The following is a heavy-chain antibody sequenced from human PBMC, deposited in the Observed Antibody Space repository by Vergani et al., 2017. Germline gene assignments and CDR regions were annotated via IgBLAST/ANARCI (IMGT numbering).Heavy chain of an antibody. CDR1: GFTFNQYG. CDR3: ARDLRLLYNRFDP. CDR2: TWYDGNNK. V-gene: IGHV3-33*01. D-gene: IGHD1-14*01. J-gene: IGHJ5*02. Sequence: QVQLVESGGGVVQPGRSLRLSCAASGFTFNQYGMHWVRQAPGKGLEWVAVTWYDGNNKQYADSVKVRFTISRDNSKSTMYLQRNSLRDEDTGVYYCARDLRLLYNRFDPWGQGTLVTVSA.